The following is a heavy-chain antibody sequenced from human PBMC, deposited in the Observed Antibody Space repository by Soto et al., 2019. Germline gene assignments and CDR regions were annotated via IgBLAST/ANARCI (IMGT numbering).Heavy chain of an antibody. J-gene: IGHJ6*02. CDR2: IVGSGSDT. V-gene: IGHV3-23*01. Sequence: EAQLLESGGGLAQPGESLRLSCAASGFIFSSYAMIWVRQAPGKGLEWVSAIVGSGSDTYYADSVNGRITISRDNSKNTLFLQMNSLRADDTAVYYCAKDHFGGDGDYYYYGMYVWGQGTTVTVSS. D-gene: IGHD2-21*02. CDR3: AKDHFGGDGDYYYYGMYV. CDR1: GFIFSSYA.